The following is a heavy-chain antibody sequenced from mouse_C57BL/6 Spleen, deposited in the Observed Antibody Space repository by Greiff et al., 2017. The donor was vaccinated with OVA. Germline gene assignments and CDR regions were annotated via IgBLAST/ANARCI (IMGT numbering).Heavy chain of an antibody. D-gene: IGHD1-1*01. J-gene: IGHJ2*01. CDR1: GYAFSSSW. CDR2: IYPGDGDT. CDR3: ARAPITTMYYFDY. Sequence: QVQLQQSGPELVKPGASVKISCKASGYAFSSSWMNWVKQRPGQGLEWIGRIYPGDGDTNYNGKFKGKATLTADKSSSTAYMQLSSLTSEDSAVYFCARAPITTMYYFDYWGQGTTLTVSS. V-gene: IGHV1-82*01.